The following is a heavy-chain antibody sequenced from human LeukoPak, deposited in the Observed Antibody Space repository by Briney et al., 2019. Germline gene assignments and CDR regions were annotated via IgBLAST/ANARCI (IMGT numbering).Heavy chain of an antibody. CDR1: GFTFSSYA. J-gene: IGHJ4*02. CDR2: VKSKTDGGIT. D-gene: IGHD2-21*01. CDR3: TTDLWQ. V-gene: IGHV3-15*01. Sequence: GGSLRLSCAASGFTFSSYAMSWVRQAPGKGLEWVGRVKSKTDGGITDYAAPVKGRFTVSRDDSKNTLYLQMNSLKTEDTAVYYCTTDLWQWGQGTLVTVSS.